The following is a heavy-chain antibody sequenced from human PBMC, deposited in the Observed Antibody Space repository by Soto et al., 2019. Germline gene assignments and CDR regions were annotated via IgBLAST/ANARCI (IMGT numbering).Heavy chain of an antibody. J-gene: IGHJ6*03. CDR3: TRGGYCSSTSCSYYYYYYMDV. CDR1: GFTFGDYA. D-gene: IGHD2-2*01. Sequence: GGALRLSCTASGFTFGDYAMSWFRQAPGKGLEWVGFIRSKAYGGTTEYAASVKGRFTISRDDSKSIAYLQMNSLKTEDTAVYYCTRGGYCSSTSCSYYYYYYMDVWXKGTTVTVSS. CDR2: IRSKAYGGTT. V-gene: IGHV3-49*03.